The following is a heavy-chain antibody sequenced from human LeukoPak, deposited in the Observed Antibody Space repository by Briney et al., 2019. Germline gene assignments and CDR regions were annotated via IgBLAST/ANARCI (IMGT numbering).Heavy chain of an antibody. V-gene: IGHV4-34*01. CDR1: GGSFSGYY. CDR2: INHSGST. CDR3: ARGVAWFDP. Sequence: SETLSLTCAVYGGSFSGYYWSWIRQPPGKGLEWIGEINHSGSTNYNPFLKSRVTISVDTSKNQFSLKLSSVTAADTAVYYCARGVAWFDPWGQGTLVTVSS. J-gene: IGHJ5*02.